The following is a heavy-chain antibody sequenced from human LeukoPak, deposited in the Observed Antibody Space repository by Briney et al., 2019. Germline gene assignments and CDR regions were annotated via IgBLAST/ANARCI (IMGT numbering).Heavy chain of an antibody. CDR2: KAPDGSEK. Sequence: GGSLRLSCDASGFPFNSYWMSWVRQAPGKGLEWVANKAPDGSEKQYGDSVKGRFTTSRDNAKNSLYLQMNSLRAEDTAIYYCARIYYFGDNNWRYFDNWGQGTLVTVSS. CDR3: ARIYYFGDNNWRYFDN. V-gene: IGHV3-7*01. CDR1: GFPFNSYW. J-gene: IGHJ4*02. D-gene: IGHD3-10*01.